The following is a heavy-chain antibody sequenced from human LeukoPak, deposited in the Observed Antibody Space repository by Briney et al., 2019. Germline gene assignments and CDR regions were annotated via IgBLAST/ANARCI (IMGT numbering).Heavy chain of an antibody. CDR3: ARLPRYDILTGPHNWFDP. Sequence: SETLSLTCAVYGGSFSGYYWSWIRQPPGKGLEWIGEINHSGSTNYNPSLKSRVTISVDTSKNQFSLKLSSVTAADTAVYYCARLPRYDILTGPHNWFDPWGQGTLVTVSS. D-gene: IGHD3-9*01. V-gene: IGHV4-34*01. CDR2: INHSGST. CDR1: GGSFSGYY. J-gene: IGHJ5*02.